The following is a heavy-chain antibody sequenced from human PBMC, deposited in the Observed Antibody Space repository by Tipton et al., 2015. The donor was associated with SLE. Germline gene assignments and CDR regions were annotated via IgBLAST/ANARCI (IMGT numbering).Heavy chain of an antibody. Sequence: SLRLSCVASGFTFSSYSMNWVRQAPGKGLEWVSCISSSSNTIYYADSVKGRFTISRDNAKNSLYLQMNSLRVEDTAVYYCAARGNYLHYWGQGTLVTVSS. CDR3: AARGNYLHY. V-gene: IGHV3-48*01. CDR1: GFTFSSYS. J-gene: IGHJ4*02. CDR2: ISSSSNTI.